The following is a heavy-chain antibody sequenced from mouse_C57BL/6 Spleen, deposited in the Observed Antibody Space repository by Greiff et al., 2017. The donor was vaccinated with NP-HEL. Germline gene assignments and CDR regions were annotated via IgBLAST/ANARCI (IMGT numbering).Heavy chain of an antibody. Sequence: EVKLVESEGGLVQPGSSMKLSCTASGFTFSDYYMAWVRQVPEKGLEWVANINYDGSSTYYLDSLKSRFIISRDNAKNILYLQMSSLKSEDTATYYCARDTTTVVAPGYFDVWGTGTTVTVSS. V-gene: IGHV5-16*01. CDR1: GFTFSDYY. J-gene: IGHJ1*03. D-gene: IGHD1-1*01. CDR3: ARDTTTVVAPGYFDV. CDR2: INYDGSST.